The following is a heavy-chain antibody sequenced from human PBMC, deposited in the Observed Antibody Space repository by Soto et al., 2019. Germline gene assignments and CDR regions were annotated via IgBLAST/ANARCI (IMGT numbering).Heavy chain of an antibody. CDR3: ARDRLRGYDSSGFYS. CDR2: ISRYDGRT. CDR1: GYTFTRYG. D-gene: IGHD3-22*01. Sequence: ASVKVSCKTSGYTFTRYGISWRRQAPGQGLEWMGWISRYDGRTNFAQKVQDRVTMTTDTSTNTVFLELRSLKSDDTAIYYCARDRLRGYDSSGFYSWGQGAMVTVS. V-gene: IGHV1-18*01. J-gene: IGHJ4*02.